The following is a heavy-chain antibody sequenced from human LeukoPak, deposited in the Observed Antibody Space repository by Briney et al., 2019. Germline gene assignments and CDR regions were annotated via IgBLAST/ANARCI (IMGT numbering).Heavy chain of an antibody. CDR2: IYTSGST. Sequence: SQTLSLTCTVSGGSISSGSYYWSWIRQPAGKGLEWIGRIYTSGSTNYNPSLKSRVTISVDTSKNQFSLKLSSVTAADTAVYYCARGPRTWGQGTLVTVSS. V-gene: IGHV4-61*02. CDR1: GGSISSGSYY. CDR3: ARGPRT. J-gene: IGHJ5*02.